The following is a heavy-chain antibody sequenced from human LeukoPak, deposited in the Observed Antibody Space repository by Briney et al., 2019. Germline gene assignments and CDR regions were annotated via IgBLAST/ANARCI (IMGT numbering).Heavy chain of an antibody. CDR3: AKSRQLGSFDY. CDR2: ISGSGGST. D-gene: IGHD6-13*01. CDR1: GFTFSSYA. Sequence: GGSLRLSCAASGFTFSSYAMSWVRQAPGKGLEWVSAISGSGGSTYYADSVKGRFTISRDNSKHTMYLQMNSLRAEDTAVYYCAKSRQLGSFDYWGQGTLVTVSS. J-gene: IGHJ4*02. V-gene: IGHV3-23*01.